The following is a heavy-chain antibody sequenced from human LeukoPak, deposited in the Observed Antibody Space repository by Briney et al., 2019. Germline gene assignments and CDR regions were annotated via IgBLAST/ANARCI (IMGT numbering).Heavy chain of an antibody. CDR1: GFTFSSYW. CDR2: INSDGSST. CDR3: ARDHLSSGSSPDYYYYYYMDV. Sequence: GGSLRLSCAGSGFTFSSYWMHWVRQAPGKGLVWVSRINSDGSSTSYADSVKGRFTISRDNAKNTLYLQMNSLRAEDTAVYYCARDHLSSGSSPDYYYYYYMDVWGKGTTVTISS. D-gene: IGHD6-19*01. J-gene: IGHJ6*03. V-gene: IGHV3-74*01.